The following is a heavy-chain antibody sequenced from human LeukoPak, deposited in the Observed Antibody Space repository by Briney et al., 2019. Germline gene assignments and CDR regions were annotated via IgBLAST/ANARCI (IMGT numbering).Heavy chain of an antibody. J-gene: IGHJ4*01. V-gene: IGHV4-30-4*08. CDR1: GGSISSDDYY. CDR2: IYYSGST. Sequence: PSQTLSLTCTVSGGSISSDDYYWSWIRQPPGKGLEWIGYIYYSGSTYYNPSLKSRVTISVDTSKNQFSLKLSSVTAADTAVYYCARKIDPGPYYFDYWGQGTLVTVPS. CDR3: ARKIDPGPYYFDY.